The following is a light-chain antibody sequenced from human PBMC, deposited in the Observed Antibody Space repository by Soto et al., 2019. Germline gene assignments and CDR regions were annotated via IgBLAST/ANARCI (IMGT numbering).Light chain of an antibody. Sequence: QSALTQPAYVSGSPGQSITISCTGTSSDVGGYNYVSWYQQHPGKAPKLMLYEVSDRPSGVSNRFSGSKSGNTASLTISGLQAEDEADYYCSSYTSTSTYVFGGGTKLTVL. CDR3: SSYTSTSTYV. CDR2: EVS. CDR1: SSDVGGYNY. V-gene: IGLV2-14*01. J-gene: IGLJ3*02.